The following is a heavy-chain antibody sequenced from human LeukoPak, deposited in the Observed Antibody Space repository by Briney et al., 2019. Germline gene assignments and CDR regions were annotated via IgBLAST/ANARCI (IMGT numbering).Heavy chain of an antibody. V-gene: IGHV1-69*13. J-gene: IGHJ6*03. D-gene: IGHD5-18*01. CDR1: GYTLTSYG. Sequence: GASVKVSCKASGYTLTSYGISWVRQAPGQGLEWMGGIIPIFGTANYAQKFQGRVTITADESTSTAYMELSSLRSEDTAVYYCVIGRLPYYYYMDVWGKGATVTVSS. CDR3: VIGRLPYYYYMDV. CDR2: IIPIFGTA.